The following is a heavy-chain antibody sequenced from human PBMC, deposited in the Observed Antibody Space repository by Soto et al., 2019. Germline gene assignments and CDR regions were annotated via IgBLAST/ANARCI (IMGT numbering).Heavy chain of an antibody. CDR1: GGSITSYY. CDR2: IRYSGGT. Sequence: QVRLQESGPELVKPSETLSLTCAVTGGSITSYYWSWVRQPPGKALEWIGYIRYSGGTNYTPSLKSRVTSSVDTSQNQSPVEVKSVTAADTAVYFCAGERNDNTGAFYWGRGALVTVSS. CDR3: AGERNDNTGAFY. V-gene: IGHV4-59*01. J-gene: IGHJ4*02. D-gene: IGHD3-22*01.